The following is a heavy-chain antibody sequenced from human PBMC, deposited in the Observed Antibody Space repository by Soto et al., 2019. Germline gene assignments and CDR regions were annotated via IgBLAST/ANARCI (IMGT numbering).Heavy chain of an antibody. J-gene: IGHJ4*02. CDR3: ARDLTSIAAAGTFDY. V-gene: IGHV3-33*01. Sequence: GGSLRLSCAASGFTFGSYGMHWVRQAPGKGLEWVAVIWYDGSNKYYADSVKGRFTISRDNSKNTLYLQMNSLRAEDTAVYYCARDLTSIAAAGTFDYWGQGTLVTVSS. CDR2: IWYDGSNK. CDR1: GFTFGSYG. D-gene: IGHD6-13*01.